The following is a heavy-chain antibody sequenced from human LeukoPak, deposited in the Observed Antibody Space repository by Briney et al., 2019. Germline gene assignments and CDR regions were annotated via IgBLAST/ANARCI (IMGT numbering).Heavy chain of an antibody. CDR2: ITWNRDNI. D-gene: IGHD3-22*01. CDR1: GFSFSGYW. J-gene: IGHJ6*02. V-gene: IGHV3-9*01. CDR3: AKDLSSAITSALVLDV. Sequence: GGSLRLSCAASGFSFSGYWMSWVRQAPGKGLEWVAGITWNRDNIGYGDSVKGRFTISRDNVKNVLYLQMNSLRPEDTALYYCAKDLSSAITSALVLDVWGQGTTV.